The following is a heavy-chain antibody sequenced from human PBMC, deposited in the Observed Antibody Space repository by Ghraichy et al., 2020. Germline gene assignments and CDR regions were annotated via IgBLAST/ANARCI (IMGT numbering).Heavy chain of an antibody. CDR2: ISTDGSGT. CDR1: GFTFRDYW. J-gene: IGHJ6*02. D-gene: IGHD3-10*01. Sequence: GGSLRLSCAASGFTFRDYWMHWVRQDSGKGLVWVSRISTDGSGTNYADSVKGRFIISRDNAKNTVFLRLNNLRVEDMGIYYCAREGQYYGPGSYRYFYYYGLYVAGQGTTVTVSS. CDR3: AREGQYYGPGSYRYFYYYGLYV. V-gene: IGHV3-74*01.